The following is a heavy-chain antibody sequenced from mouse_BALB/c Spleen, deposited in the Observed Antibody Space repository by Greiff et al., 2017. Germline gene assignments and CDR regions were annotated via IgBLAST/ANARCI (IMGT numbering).Heavy chain of an antibody. CDR1: GFTFSSFG. CDR2: ISSGGST. Sequence: DVMLVESGGGLVQPGGSRKLSCAASGFTFSSFGMHWVRQAPEKGLEWVAYISSGGSTYYPDSVKGRFTISRDNARNILYLQMSSLRSEDTAMYYCARGQDGNYAMDYWGQGTSVTVSS. CDR3: ARGQDGNYAMDY. D-gene: IGHD2-1*01. J-gene: IGHJ4*01. V-gene: IGHV5-6-5*01.